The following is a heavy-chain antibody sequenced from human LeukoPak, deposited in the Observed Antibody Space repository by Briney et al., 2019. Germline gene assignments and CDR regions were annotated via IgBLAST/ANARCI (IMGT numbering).Heavy chain of an antibody. V-gene: IGHV3-74*01. Sequence: GGSLRLSCAASGFTFRTYWMYWVRQVPGKGLVWVSRINSDGSTTSYADSVKGRFTISRDNAKNTLYLQMNSLRAEDTAVYYCARDRRAVTTLGWPFPYYGMDVWGQGTTVTVSS. CDR1: GFTFRTYW. CDR2: INSDGSTT. J-gene: IGHJ6*02. D-gene: IGHD4-17*01. CDR3: ARDRRAVTTLGWPFPYYGMDV.